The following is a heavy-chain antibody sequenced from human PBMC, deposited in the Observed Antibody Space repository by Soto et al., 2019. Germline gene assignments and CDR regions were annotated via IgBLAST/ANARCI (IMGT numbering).Heavy chain of an antibody. Sequence: QAQLVQSGAEVKKPGASVKVSCRASGYTFSSYGYAWVRQAPGQGLEWMGWISAYNGETNYAQKFQDRVTMTTDTSTTTAYMELRNLVSDDTAVYYCARSGAYCTSITSLFDSFWGLGPLVTVSS. J-gene: IGHJ4*02. V-gene: IGHV1-18*01. D-gene: IGHD2-21*01. CDR2: ISAYNGET. CDR1: GYTFSSYG. CDR3: ARSGAYCTSITSLFDSF.